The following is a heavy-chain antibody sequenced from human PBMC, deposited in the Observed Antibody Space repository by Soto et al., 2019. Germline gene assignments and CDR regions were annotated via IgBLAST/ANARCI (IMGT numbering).Heavy chain of an antibody. CDR2: IFQSGST. CDR1: GGTIRSPDW. Sequence: SETLSLTCVVSGGTIRSPDWWTWVRQPPGKGLEWIGEIFQSGSTNYTPSLESRVTISVDKSKNQFSLTLTSVTAADTAVYFCARGRGRYSSGWSWFDPWGQGILVTVS. J-gene: IGHJ5*02. CDR3: ARGRGRYSSGWSWFDP. D-gene: IGHD6-19*01. V-gene: IGHV4-4*02.